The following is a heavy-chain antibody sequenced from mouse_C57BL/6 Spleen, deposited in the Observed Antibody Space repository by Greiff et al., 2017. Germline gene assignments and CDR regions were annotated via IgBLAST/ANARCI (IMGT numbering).Heavy chain of an antibody. J-gene: IGHJ1*03. Sequence: EVQLVESGPELVKPGASVKMSCKASGYTFTDYYMHWVKQSPGKSLEWIGYINPNNGGTSYNQKFKGKATLTVNKSSSTAYMELRSLTSEDSAVYYCARLLYYYGRGYFDVWGTGTTVTVSA. D-gene: IGHD1-1*01. CDR1: GYTFTDYY. CDR2: INPNNGGT. CDR3: ARLLYYYGRGYFDV. V-gene: IGHV1-22*01.